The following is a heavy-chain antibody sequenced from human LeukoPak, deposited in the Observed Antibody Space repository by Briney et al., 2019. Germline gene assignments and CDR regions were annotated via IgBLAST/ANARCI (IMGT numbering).Heavy chain of an antibody. CDR3: ARMSYGPDY. CDR2: IYTSGST. CDR1: GGSISSGSYY. Sequence: SETLSLTCTVSGGSISSGSYYWSWNGQPAGKGLEWIGRIYTSGSTNYNPSLKSRVTISVDTSKNQFSLKLSSVTAADTAVYYCARMSYGPDYWGQGTLVTVSS. J-gene: IGHJ4*02. D-gene: IGHD5-18*01. V-gene: IGHV4-61*02.